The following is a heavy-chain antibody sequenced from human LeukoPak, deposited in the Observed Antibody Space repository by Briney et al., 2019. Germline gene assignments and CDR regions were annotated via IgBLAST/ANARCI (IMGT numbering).Heavy chain of an antibody. Sequence: GGSLRLSCAASGFTLSSYAMHWVRQAPGKGLEWVAVISYDGSNKYYAGSVKGRFTISRDNSKNTLYLQMNSLRAEDTAVYYCAREVCSTSCYYLNLGDYFDYWGQGTLVTVSS. D-gene: IGHD2-2*01. CDR3: AREVCSTSCYYLNLGDYFDY. J-gene: IGHJ4*02. CDR2: ISYDGSNK. CDR1: GFTLSSYA. V-gene: IGHV3-30-3*01.